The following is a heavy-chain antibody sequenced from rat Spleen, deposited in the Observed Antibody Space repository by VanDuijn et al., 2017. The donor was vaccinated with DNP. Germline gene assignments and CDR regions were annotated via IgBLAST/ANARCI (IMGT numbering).Heavy chain of an antibody. CDR2: ISTSGSRT. CDR1: GFTFSNYY. J-gene: IGHJ2*01. CDR3: ARHSSTVPLGG. V-gene: IGHV5-25*01. Sequence: EVQLVESGGGLVQPGRSLKLSCAASGFTFSNYYMAWVRQAPKKGLEWVATISTSGSRTYYPDSVKGRFTISRDNAKSSLYLQMNSLKSEDTATYYCARHSSTVPLGGWGQGVMVTVSS. D-gene: IGHD3-3*01.